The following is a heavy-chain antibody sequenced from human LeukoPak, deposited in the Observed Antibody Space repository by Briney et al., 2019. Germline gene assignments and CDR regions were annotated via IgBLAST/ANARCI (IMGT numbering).Heavy chain of an antibody. CDR1: GGSSTDYF. D-gene: IGHD3-22*01. J-gene: IGHJ6*02. V-gene: IGHV4-34*01. CDR3: ARGRIAKIVVVHNFSYGMDV. Sequence: SETLSLTCTIFGGSSTDYFWTWIRHSPGKGLECIWEINDYTGDSKYNPSLNSRVSISLEKSKNQLSLELRSVTAADTAVYYCARGRIAKIVVVHNFSYGMDVWGQGTTVTVSS. CDR2: INDYTGDS.